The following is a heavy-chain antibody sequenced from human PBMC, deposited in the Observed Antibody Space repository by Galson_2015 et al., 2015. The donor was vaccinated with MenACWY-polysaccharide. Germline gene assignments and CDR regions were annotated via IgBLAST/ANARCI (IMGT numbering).Heavy chain of an antibody. V-gene: IGHV1-69*13. D-gene: IGHD6-19*01. Sequence: SVKVSCKASGGTFSSYAISWVRQAPGQGLEWMGGIIPIFGTANYAQKFQGRVTITADESTSTAYMELSSLRSEDTAVYYCAAVAGRGYYYGMDVWGQGTTVTVSS. J-gene: IGHJ6*02. CDR3: AAVAGRGYYYGMDV. CDR1: GGTFSSYA. CDR2: IIPIFGTA.